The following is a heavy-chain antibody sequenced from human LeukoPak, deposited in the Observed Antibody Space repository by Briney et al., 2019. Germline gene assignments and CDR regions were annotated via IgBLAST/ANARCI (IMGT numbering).Heavy chain of an antibody. D-gene: IGHD3-22*01. CDR3: ARDLLDYYVSSGPYSNWFDP. Sequence: SETLSLTCTVSGGSISSYYWSWIRQPPGKGLEWIGYIYYSGSTNYSPSLKSRVTISVDTSKNQFSLKLSSVTAADTAVYYCARDLLDYYVSSGPYSNWFDPWGQGTLVTVSS. J-gene: IGHJ5*02. CDR1: GGSISSYY. V-gene: IGHV4-59*01. CDR2: IYYSGST.